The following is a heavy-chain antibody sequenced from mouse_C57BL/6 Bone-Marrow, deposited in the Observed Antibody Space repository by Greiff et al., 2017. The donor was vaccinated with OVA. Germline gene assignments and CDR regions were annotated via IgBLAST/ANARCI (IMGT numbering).Heavy chain of an antibody. Sequence: DVQLQESGPGLVKPSQSLSLTCSVTGYSITSGYYWNWIRQFPGNKLEWMGYISYDGSNNYNPSLKNRISITRDTSKNQFFLKLNSVTTEDTATYYCAREWDGYPYYFDYWGQGTTLTVSS. V-gene: IGHV3-6*01. CDR2: ISYDGSN. CDR3: AREWDGYPYYFDY. J-gene: IGHJ2*01. D-gene: IGHD2-3*01. CDR1: GYSITSGYY.